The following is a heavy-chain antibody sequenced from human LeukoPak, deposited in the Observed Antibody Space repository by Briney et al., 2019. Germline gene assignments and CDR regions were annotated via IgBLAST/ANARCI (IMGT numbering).Heavy chain of an antibody. CDR1: GFTIGSYE. J-gene: IGHJ4*02. D-gene: IGHD2-8*02. CDR3: ATYRQVLLPFES. CDR2: ISSSGGII. V-gene: IGHV3-48*03. Sequence: GGSLRLSCAASGFTIGSYETNWVRQAPGKGLEWVSYISSSGGIIHYADSVKGRFTISRDNSKSTLSLQMNSLRAEDTAIYYCATYRQVLLPFESWGQGTLVTVSS.